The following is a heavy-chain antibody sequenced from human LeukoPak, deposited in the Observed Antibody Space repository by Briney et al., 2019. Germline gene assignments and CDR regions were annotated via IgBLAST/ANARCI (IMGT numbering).Heavy chain of an antibody. V-gene: IGHV1-69*06. Sequence: ASVKVSCKASGGTFSSYAISWVRQAPGQGLEWMGGIIPIFGTANYAQKFQGRVTITADKSTSTAYMELSSLRSEDTAVYYCARGTAMVYYYYYMDVWGKGTTVTVSS. CDR3: ARGTAMVYYYYYMDV. CDR1: GGTFSSYA. D-gene: IGHD5-18*01. J-gene: IGHJ6*03. CDR2: IIPIFGTA.